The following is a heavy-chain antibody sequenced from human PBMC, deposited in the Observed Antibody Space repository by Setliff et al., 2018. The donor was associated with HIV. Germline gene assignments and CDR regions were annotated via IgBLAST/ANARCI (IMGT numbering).Heavy chain of an antibody. Sequence: GGSLRLSCAASGFTFNKAWMNWVRQASGKGLEWVGRIGSKANSYATAYAASVKGRFTTSREDSKNTAYLQMNSLKTEDTAVYYCKADSSGYPWGQGTLVTVSS. J-gene: IGHJ5*02. CDR1: GFTFNKAW. CDR2: IGSKANSYAT. V-gene: IGHV3-73*01. D-gene: IGHD3-22*01. CDR3: KADSSGYP.